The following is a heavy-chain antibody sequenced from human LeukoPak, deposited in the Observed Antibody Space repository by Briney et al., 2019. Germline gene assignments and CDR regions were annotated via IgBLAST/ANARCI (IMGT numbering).Heavy chain of an antibody. CDR3: ARDHVLLWFGELHYYYYGMDV. CDR1: GFTFSSYS. D-gene: IGHD3-10*01. J-gene: IGHJ6*01. V-gene: IGHV3-21*01. Sequence: GGSLRLSCAASGFTFSSYSMHWVRQAPGKGLEWVSAISSGGSYKYYADSVKGRFTISRNNSKHSLFLQMNSLRAEDTAVYYCARDHVLLWFGELHYYYYGMDVWGQGTTGNLSS. CDR2: ISSGGSYK.